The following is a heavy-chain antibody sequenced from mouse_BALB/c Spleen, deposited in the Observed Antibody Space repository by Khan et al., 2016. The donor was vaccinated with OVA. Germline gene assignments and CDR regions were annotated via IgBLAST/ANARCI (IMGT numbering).Heavy chain of an antibody. Sequence: EVKLVESGGDLVKPGGSLKLSCTASGFTFSNYAMSWVRQTPEKRLEWVASISSGDNTYFPDSVKGRFTFSRDNDKNLLYLQMSRLRSEDTAMYYCTRDYWFTYWGQGTLVTVSA. CDR3: TRDYWFTY. CDR1: GFTFSNYA. CDR2: ISSGDNT. V-gene: IGHV5-6-5*01. J-gene: IGHJ3*01.